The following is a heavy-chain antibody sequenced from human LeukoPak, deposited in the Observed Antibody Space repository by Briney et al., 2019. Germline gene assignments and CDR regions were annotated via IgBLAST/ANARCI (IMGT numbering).Heavy chain of an antibody. V-gene: IGHV3-15*01. J-gene: IGHJ4*02. CDR1: GFSFTNAW. CDR3: TTDVRRGDY. CDR2: IKSKADAGTA. Sequence: PGGSLRLSCAASGFSFTNAWMSWVRQAPGKGLEWVGRIKSKADAGTADHAAPVKGRFTISRDDSKNTLYLQMNSLKTEDTAVYYCTTDVRRGDYWGQGTLVTVSS.